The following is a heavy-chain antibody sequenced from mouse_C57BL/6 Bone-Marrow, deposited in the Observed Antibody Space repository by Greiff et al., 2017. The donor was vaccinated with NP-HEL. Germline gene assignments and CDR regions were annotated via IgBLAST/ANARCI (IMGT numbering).Heavy chain of an antibody. Sequence: QVQLKESGPGLVAPSQSLSISCTVSGFSLTSYGVHWVRQPPGQGLEWLVVIWSDGSTTYNSDLNSRLSISKDNSKSQVFLKMNSLQTDETAVYYCARQKAYYSNWYAMDYWGQGTSVTVSS. D-gene: IGHD2-5*01. CDR3: ARQKAYYSNWYAMDY. J-gene: IGHJ4*01. CDR1: GFSLTSYG. V-gene: IGHV2-6-1*01. CDR2: IWSDGST.